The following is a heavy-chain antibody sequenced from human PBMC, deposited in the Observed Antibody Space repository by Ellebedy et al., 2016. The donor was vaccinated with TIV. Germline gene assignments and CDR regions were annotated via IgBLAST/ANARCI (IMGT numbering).Heavy chain of an antibody. J-gene: IGHJ6*02. Sequence: GESLKISCAASGFTFSSYWMHWVRQAPGKGLVWVSRINSDGSSTTYADSVKGRFTISRDNAKNTLYLQMNSLRAEDSAVYYCARPRTGSQSGMDVWGQGTTVTVSS. CDR1: GFTFSSYW. CDR3: ARPRTGSQSGMDV. D-gene: IGHD3/OR15-3a*01. CDR2: INSDGSST. V-gene: IGHV3-74*01.